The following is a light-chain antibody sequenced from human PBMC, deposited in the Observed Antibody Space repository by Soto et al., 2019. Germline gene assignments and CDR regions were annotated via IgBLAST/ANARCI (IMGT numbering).Light chain of an antibody. V-gene: IGKV3-11*01. CDR2: DAS. CDR3: QQRSNWPGT. CDR1: PSVSSY. Sequence: EIVLTQSPATLSLSPGERATLSCRASPSVSSYLAWYQQKPGQAPRLLIYDASSRATGIPARFSGSGSGTDFTLTISSLEPEDSAVYYCQQRSNWPGTFGQGTKVEI. J-gene: IGKJ1*01.